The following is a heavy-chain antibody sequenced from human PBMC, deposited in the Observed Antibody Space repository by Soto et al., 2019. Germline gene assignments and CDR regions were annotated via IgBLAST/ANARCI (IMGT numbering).Heavy chain of an antibody. Sequence: QVQLQESGPRLVKPSETLSLTCTVSGGSINNYYWSWIRQSPGKGLEWIGYIFYSGSPPTYKPSLKSRVNISVDTSKNHFSLKLSSVTAADTAVYYCARGNDYGRDWGRGTLVTVSA. D-gene: IGHD4-17*01. V-gene: IGHV4-59*01. CDR2: IFYSGSPP. CDR3: ARGNDYGRD. CDR1: GGSINNYY. J-gene: IGHJ4*02.